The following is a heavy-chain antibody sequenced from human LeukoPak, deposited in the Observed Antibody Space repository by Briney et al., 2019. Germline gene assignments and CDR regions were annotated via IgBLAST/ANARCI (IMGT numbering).Heavy chain of an antibody. J-gene: IGHJ4*02. Sequence: SETLSLTCTVSGGSITSGSYYWSWIRQPAGKGLEWIGRMYTSGSTNYNPSLKSRVTISVDTSKNQFSLKLSSVTAADTAVYYCARGPGVGILNGYVLDYWGQGTLVTVSS. CDR3: ARGPGVGILNGYVLDY. V-gene: IGHV4-61*02. D-gene: IGHD3-9*01. CDR2: MYTSGST. CDR1: GGSITSGSYY.